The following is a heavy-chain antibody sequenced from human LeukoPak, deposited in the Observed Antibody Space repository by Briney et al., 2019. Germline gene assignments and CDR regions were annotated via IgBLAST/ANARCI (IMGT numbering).Heavy chain of an antibody. V-gene: IGHV5-51*01. CDR1: GYRFTSYW. CDR3: ARVIAARLSWFDP. D-gene: IGHD6-6*01. CDR2: IYPGDSDT. Sequence: GESXXXXCXGXGYRFTSYWIGWVRQMPGKGLEWMGIIYPGDSDTRYSPSFQGQVTISADKYIRTAYLQWSSLKASDTAMYYCARVIAARLSWFDPWGQGTLVTVSS. J-gene: IGHJ5*02.